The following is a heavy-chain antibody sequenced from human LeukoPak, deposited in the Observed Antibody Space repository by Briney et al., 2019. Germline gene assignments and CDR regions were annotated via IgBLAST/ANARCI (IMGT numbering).Heavy chain of an antibody. CDR2: VSTSGDKG. J-gene: IGHJ4*02. CDR1: GFTFNNYG. V-gene: IGHV3-23*01. Sequence: GGSLRLSCAASGFTFNNYGMNWVRQAPGMGLEWVSVVSTSGDKGYYADSVQGRFTISRDNSKNSLYLQMNSLRAEDTAVYYCAKGGTGTTVRYFDYWGQGTLVTVSS. CDR3: AKGGTGTTVRYFDY. D-gene: IGHD1-7*01.